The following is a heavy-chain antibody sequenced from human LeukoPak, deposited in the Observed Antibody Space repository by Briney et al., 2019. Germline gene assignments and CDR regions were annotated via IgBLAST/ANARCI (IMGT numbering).Heavy chain of an antibody. CDR2: IIPIFGTA. CDR1: GGTFSSYA. D-gene: IGHD6-19*01. J-gene: IGHJ4*02. CDR3: ARMYSSGWPFDY. Sequence: ASVKVSCKASGGTFSSYAISWVRQAPGQGLEWMGGIIPIFGTANYAQKFQGRVTITTDESTSTAYMELSSLRSEDTAVYYCARMYSSGWPFDYWGLGTLVTVSS. V-gene: IGHV1-69*05.